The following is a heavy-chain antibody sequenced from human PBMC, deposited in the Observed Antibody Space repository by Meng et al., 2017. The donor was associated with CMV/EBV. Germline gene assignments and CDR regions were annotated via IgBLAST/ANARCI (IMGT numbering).Heavy chain of an antibody. CDR2: ISSSGSTI. J-gene: IGHJ5*02. Sequence: GESLKISCAASGFTFSSYEMNWVRQAPGKGLEWVSYISSSGSTIYYADSVKGRFTISRDNAKNSLYLQMNSLRAEETAVYYCASLTQYYYDSSDWFDPWGQGTMVTVSS. CDR1: GFTFSSYE. V-gene: IGHV3-48*03. D-gene: IGHD3-22*01. CDR3: ASLTQYYYDSSDWFDP.